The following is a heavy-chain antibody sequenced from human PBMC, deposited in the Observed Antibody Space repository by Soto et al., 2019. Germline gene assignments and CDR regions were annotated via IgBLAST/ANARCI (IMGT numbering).Heavy chain of an antibody. V-gene: IGHV3-7*05. D-gene: IGHD6-6*01. J-gene: IGHJ6*02. CDR1: GFTFSSYW. CDR3: ARGDGIAALPYYYGMDV. CDR2: IKQDGSEK. Sequence: GGSLRLSCAASGFTFSSYWMSWVRQAPGKGLEWVANIKQDGSEKYYVDSVKGRFTISRDNAKNSLYLQMNSLRAEDTAVYYCARGDGIAALPYYYGMDVWGQGTTVTVSS.